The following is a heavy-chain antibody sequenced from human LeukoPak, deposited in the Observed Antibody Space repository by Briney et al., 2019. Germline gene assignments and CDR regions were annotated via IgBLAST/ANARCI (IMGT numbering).Heavy chain of an antibody. CDR2: VHHTGSA. Sequence: SETLSLTCTVSGISLTTYYWSWVRKPPGKGLEWIGYVHHTGSADYNPSLKSRVSISLDMSKSQFSLMLTSATAADTAIYYCARDSWDYIAMDVWGPGTTVTVSS. V-gene: IGHV4-59*01. D-gene: IGHD7-27*01. J-gene: IGHJ6*02. CDR1: GISLTTYY. CDR3: ARDSWDYIAMDV.